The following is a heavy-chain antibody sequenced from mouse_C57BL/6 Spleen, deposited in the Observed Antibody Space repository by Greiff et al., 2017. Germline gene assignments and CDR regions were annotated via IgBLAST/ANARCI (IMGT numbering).Heavy chain of an antibody. V-gene: IGHV1-81*01. D-gene: IGHD2-1*01. Sequence: VKVVESGAELARPGASVKLSCKASGYTFTSYGISWVKQRTGQGLEWIGEIYPRSGNTYYNEKFKGKATLTADKSSSTAYMELRSLTSEDSAVYFCARLGNYSYWYFDVWGTGTTVTVSS. J-gene: IGHJ1*03. CDR2: IYPRSGNT. CDR3: ARLGNYSYWYFDV. CDR1: GYTFTSYG.